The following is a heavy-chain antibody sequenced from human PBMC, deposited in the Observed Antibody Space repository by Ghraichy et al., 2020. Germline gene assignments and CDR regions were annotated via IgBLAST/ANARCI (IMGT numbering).Heavy chain of an antibody. Sequence: GGSLRLSCAASGFTFKNYGMSWVRQAPGKGLEWVSAISGSGGDTYYTDLVRGRFTVSRDNSKNTLYLQMSSLRAEDTAVYFCTKVNTVVRGIYDAFNVWGQGTMVTVSS. CDR1: GFTFKNYG. CDR3: TKVNTVVRGIYDAFNV. CDR2: ISGSGGDT. V-gene: IGHV3-23*01. D-gene: IGHD3-10*01. J-gene: IGHJ3*01.